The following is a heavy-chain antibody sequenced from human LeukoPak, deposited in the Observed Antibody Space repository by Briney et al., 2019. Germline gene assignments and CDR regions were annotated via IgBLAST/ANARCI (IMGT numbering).Heavy chain of an antibody. Sequence: SETLSLTCTVSGGSISSGSYYWSWIRQPAGKGLEWIGRIYTSGSTNYNPSLKSRVTISVDTSKNQFSLKLSSVTAADTAVYYCARLYSITWYYFDYWGQGTLVTASS. D-gene: IGHD6-13*01. V-gene: IGHV4-61*02. CDR2: IYTSGST. CDR1: GGSISSGSYY. J-gene: IGHJ4*02. CDR3: ARLYSITWYYFDY.